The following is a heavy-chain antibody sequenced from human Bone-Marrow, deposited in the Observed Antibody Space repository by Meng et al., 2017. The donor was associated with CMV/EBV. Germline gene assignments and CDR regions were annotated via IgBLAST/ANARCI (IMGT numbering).Heavy chain of an antibody. Sequence: QGRGVPLGAEVKKPGALMKVACKASGYTFTGYYMHWVRQAPGQGLEWMGWINPNSGGTNYAQKFQGRVTMTRDTSISTAYMELSRLRSDDTAVYYCARVGITMIAGDYWGQGTLVTVSS. CDR3: ARVGITMIAGDY. J-gene: IGHJ4*02. CDR2: INPNSGGT. V-gene: IGHV1-2*02. D-gene: IGHD3-22*01. CDR1: GYTFTGYY.